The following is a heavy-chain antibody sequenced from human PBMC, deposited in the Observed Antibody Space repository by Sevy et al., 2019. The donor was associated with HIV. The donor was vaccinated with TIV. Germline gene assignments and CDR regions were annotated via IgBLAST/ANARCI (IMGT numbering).Heavy chain of an antibody. CDR1: GYTFTTYH. CDR2: ISPHNGDT. Sequence: ASVKVSCKISGYTFTTYHITWVRQAPGQGPECMGRISPHNGDTNYAPKFQGGVTMITDKSTRTAYMELRSLRSDDTAVYYCARAHCSGGRCYSLAYWGQGTLVTVSS. D-gene: IGHD2-15*01. J-gene: IGHJ4*02. CDR3: ARAHCSGGRCYSLAY. V-gene: IGHV1-18*01.